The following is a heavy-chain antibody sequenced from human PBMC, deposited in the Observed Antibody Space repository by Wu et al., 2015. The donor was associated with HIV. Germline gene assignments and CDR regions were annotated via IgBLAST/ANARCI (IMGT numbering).Heavy chain of an antibody. CDR2: IGVSNGNT. CDR3: VRKNGYSGYYPFDL. CDR1: GATFTSYA. D-gene: IGHD5-12*01. J-gene: IGHJ4*02. V-gene: IGHV1-18*01. Sequence: QVQLVQSGAEVKNPGSSVRVSCKASGATFTSYALSWVRQAPGQGLEWMGWIGVSNGNTIYAQKFQGRVIMTTDKPTSTVYMELKSLTSDDTAIYYCVRKNGYSGYYPFDLWGQGTLVTVSS.